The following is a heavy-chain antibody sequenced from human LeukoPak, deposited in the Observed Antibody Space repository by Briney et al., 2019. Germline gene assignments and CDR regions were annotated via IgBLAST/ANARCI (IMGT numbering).Heavy chain of an antibody. CDR1: GFTFSSYS. Sequence: GGSLRLSCAASGFTFSSYSMNWVRQAPGKGLEWVSSISSSSSYIYYADSVKGRFTISRDNAKISLYLQMNSLRAEDTAVYYCARLARLTGYLYWGQGTLVTVSS. CDR2: ISSSSSYI. CDR3: ARLARLTGYLY. D-gene: IGHD3-9*01. V-gene: IGHV3-21*01. J-gene: IGHJ4*02.